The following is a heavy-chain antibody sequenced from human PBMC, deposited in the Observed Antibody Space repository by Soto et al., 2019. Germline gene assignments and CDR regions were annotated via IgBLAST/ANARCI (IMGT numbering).Heavy chain of an antibody. Sequence: QAGGSLRLSCAASGFTFSTSWMDWFRQTPGKGLECVANINQDGSGKNYVDSVKGRFTISRDNAKNSLFLQMSSLTAEDSGLYYCTRYLDFWGQGTLVTVPS. J-gene: IGHJ4*02. CDR1: GFTFSTSW. CDR3: TRYLDF. V-gene: IGHV3-7*01. CDR2: INQDGSGK.